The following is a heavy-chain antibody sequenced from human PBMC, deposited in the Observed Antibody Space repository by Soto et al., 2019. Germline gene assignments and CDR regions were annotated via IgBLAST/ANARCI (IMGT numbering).Heavy chain of an antibody. CDR3: ARDSGYSSGWYGRGGDY. CDR2: ISSSGSTI. Sequence: RGSLRVSCASSVFTFSDYYMSWIRQAPGKGLEWVSYISSSGSTIYYADSVKGRFTISRDNAKNSLYLQMNSLRAEDTAVYYCARDSGYSSGWYGRGGDYWGQGTMVTVSS. CDR1: VFTFSDYY. D-gene: IGHD6-19*01. V-gene: IGHV3-11*01. J-gene: IGHJ4*02.